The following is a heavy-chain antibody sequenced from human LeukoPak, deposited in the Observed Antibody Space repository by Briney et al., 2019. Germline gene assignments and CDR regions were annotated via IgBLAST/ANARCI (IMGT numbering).Heavy chain of an antibody. CDR1: GFTFSSYS. CDR3: AKDRHAPGRYCSSTICFPFDP. J-gene: IGHJ5*02. V-gene: IGHV3-23*01. D-gene: IGHD2-2*01. CDR2: ISGSGGST. Sequence: GGSLRLSCAASGFTFSSYSMNWVRQAPGKGLEWVSAISGSGGSTYYADSVKGRFTISRDNSKNTLYLQMNSLRAEDTAVYYCAKDRHAPGRYCSSTICFPFDPWGQGTLVTVSS.